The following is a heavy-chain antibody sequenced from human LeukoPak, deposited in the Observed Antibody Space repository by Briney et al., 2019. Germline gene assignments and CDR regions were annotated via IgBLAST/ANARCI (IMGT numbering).Heavy chain of an antibody. CDR2: ISYDGSNK. V-gene: IGHV3-30*18. CDR3: AKDRPLDY. Sequence: GGSLRPSCAASGFTFSSYGMHWVRQAPGKGLEWVAVISYDGSNKYYADSVKGRFTISRDNSKNTLYLQMNSLRAEDTAVYYCAKDRPLDYWGQGTLVTVSS. CDR1: GFTFSSYG. J-gene: IGHJ4*02.